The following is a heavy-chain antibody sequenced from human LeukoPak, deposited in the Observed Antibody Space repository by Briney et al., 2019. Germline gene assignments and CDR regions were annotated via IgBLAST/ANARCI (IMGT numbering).Heavy chain of an antibody. CDR2: ISYDGSNK. Sequence: GGSLGLSCAASGFTFSSYGMHWVRQAPGKGLEWVAVISYDGSNKYYADSVKGRFTISRDNSKNTLYLQMNSLRAEDTAVYYCAKVPLYGSGSASYWGQGTLVTVSS. V-gene: IGHV3-30*18. CDR3: AKVPLYGSGSASY. CDR1: GFTFSSYG. J-gene: IGHJ4*02. D-gene: IGHD3-10*01.